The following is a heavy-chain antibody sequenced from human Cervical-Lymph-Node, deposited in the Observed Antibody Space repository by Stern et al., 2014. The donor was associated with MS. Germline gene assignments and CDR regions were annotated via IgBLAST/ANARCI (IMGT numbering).Heavy chain of an antibody. J-gene: IGHJ4*02. CDR2: INWNSRSL. V-gene: IGHV3-9*01. CDR3: AKDFDDYGDYVDH. D-gene: IGHD4-17*01. Sequence: EVQLVESGGGLVQPGRSLRLSCAASGFNFERYAMHWVRRAPGKGLEWVALINWNSRSLDYAASVKGRFTISRDNAKNSLYLQMNNLSPDDTAFYYCAKDFDDYGDYVDHWGQGTLVTVSS. CDR1: GFNFERYA.